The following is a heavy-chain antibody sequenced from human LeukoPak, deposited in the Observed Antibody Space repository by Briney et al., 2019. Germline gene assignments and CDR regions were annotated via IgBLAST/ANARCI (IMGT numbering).Heavy chain of an antibody. D-gene: IGHD5-12*01. V-gene: IGHV3-30*03. CDR2: ISYDGRNK. J-gene: IGHJ4*02. CDR1: GSTFSNYV. Sequence: PGGSLRLSCAASGSTFSNYVINWVRQAPGKGLEWVAVISYDGRNKYYADSVKGRFTISRDNSKNTLYLQMNSLRAEDTALYYCARGSSSGYDQYCDYWGQGTLVTVSS. CDR3: ARGSSSGYDQYCDY.